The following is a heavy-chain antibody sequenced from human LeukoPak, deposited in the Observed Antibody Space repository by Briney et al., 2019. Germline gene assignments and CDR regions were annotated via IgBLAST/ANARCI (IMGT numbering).Heavy chain of an antibody. J-gene: IGHJ5*02. Sequence: SETLSLTCTVSGGSISSYYWSWIRQPAGKGLEWIGRIYTSGSTNYNPSLKSRVTMSVDTSKNQFSLKLSSVTAADTAVYYCAREGVTYYGFWSGLTNNWFDPWGQGTLVTVSS. CDR1: GGSISSYY. V-gene: IGHV4-4*07. CDR2: IYTSGST. CDR3: AREGVTYYGFWSGLTNNWFDP. D-gene: IGHD3-3*01.